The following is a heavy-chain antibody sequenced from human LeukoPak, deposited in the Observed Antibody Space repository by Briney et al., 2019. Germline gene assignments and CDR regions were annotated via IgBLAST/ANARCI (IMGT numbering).Heavy chain of an antibody. J-gene: IGHJ4*02. D-gene: IGHD4-17*01. Sequence: SETLSLSCAVSGASFNDYYWSWVRQTPGKGLEWIGEINHSGYTNDSPSLKSRVTHSIDTSRKQFSLNLRSVTVADTGIYYCTRMTTGHDYWGQGTLVTVSS. CDR2: INHSGYT. CDR3: TRMTTGHDY. V-gene: IGHV4-34*01. CDR1: GASFNDYY.